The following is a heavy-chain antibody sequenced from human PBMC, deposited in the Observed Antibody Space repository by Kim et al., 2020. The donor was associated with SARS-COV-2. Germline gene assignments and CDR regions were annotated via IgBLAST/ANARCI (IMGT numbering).Heavy chain of an antibody. CDR3: ARGYYDILTGYKGDGTDYYYYGMDV. CDR2: IDWDDDK. J-gene: IGHJ6*02. CDR1: GFSLSTSGMC. Sequence: SGPTLVNPTQTLTLTCTFSGFSLSTSGMCVSWIRQPPGKALEWLALIDWDDDKYYSTSLKTRLTISKDTSKNQVVLTMTNMDPVDTATYHCARGYYDILTGYKGDGTDYYYYGMDVWGQGTTVTVSS. D-gene: IGHD3-9*01. V-gene: IGHV2-70*01.